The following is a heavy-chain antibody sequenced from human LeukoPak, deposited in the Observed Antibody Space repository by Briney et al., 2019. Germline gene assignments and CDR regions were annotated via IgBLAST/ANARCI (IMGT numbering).Heavy chain of an antibody. J-gene: IGHJ5*02. V-gene: IGHV3-48*03. CDR3: ARVIDPNDYGDYHNWFDP. D-gene: IGHD4-17*01. CDR2: ISSSGSTI. CDR1: GFTFSSYE. Sequence: GGSLRLSCAASGFTFSSYEMNWVRQAPGKGLEWVSYISSSGSTIYYADSVKGRFTISRDNAKNSLYLQMNSLRAEDTALYYCARVIDPNDYGDYHNWFDPWGQGTLVTVSS.